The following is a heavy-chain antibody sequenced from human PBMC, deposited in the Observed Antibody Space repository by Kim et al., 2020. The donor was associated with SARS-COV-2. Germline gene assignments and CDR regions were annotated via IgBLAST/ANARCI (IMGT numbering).Heavy chain of an antibody. D-gene: IGHD6-19*01. J-gene: IGHJ5*02. CDR3: ARLVRDSGWLFDR. V-gene: IGHV4-4*07. Sequence: NYKPALTSQVTMSVDPSKNQINLNLASVTAADTAIYYCARLVRDSGWLFDRWGQGVLVSISS.